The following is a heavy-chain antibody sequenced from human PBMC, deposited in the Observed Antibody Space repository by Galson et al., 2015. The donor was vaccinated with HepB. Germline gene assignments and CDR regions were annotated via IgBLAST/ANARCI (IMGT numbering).Heavy chain of an antibody. CDR1: GYIFANYW. CDR2: VHPGDSDT. J-gene: IGHJ1*01. V-gene: IGHV5-51*01. D-gene: IGHD2-15*01. CDR3: AVFCNELCYPGQYFQR. Sequence: QSGAEVKKPGESLKISCKGSGYIFANYWIGWVRQMPGKGLEWMGTVHPGDSDTRYSPSFQGQVTVSADKSVNTAYLQWSSLKASDPAIYYCAVFCNELCYPGQYFQRWGQGTLVTVSS.